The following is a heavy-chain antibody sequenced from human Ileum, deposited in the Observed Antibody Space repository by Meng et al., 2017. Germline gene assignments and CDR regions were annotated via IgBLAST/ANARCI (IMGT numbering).Heavy chain of an antibody. V-gene: IGHV4-31*03. CDR3: ARDRPRQLDF. Sequence: QVQLQESGPGLVKPSQTLSLTCTVSGGSISSGGFFWSWIRQHPGKGLEWIVSVYYNGNTYYNPSLKSRVTISVDTSKNQFSLRLTSVTAADTAMYYCARDRPRQLDFWGQGTLVTVSS. CDR2: VYYNGNT. J-gene: IGHJ4*02. CDR1: GGSISSGGFF. D-gene: IGHD1-1*01.